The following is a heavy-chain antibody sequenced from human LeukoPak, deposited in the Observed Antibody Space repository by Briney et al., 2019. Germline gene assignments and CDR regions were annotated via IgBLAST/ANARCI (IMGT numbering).Heavy chain of an antibody. D-gene: IGHD2-21*02. V-gene: IGHV3-9*03. CDR2: ISWNSGSI. Sequence: PGRSLRLSCAASGFTFDDYAMHWVRQAPGKGLEWVSGISWNSGSIGYADSVKGRFTISRDNAKNSLYLQMNSLRAEDMALYYCAKGLRGVVVTGAFDIWGQGTMVTVSS. J-gene: IGHJ3*02. CDR1: GFTFDDYA. CDR3: AKGLRGVVVTGAFDI.